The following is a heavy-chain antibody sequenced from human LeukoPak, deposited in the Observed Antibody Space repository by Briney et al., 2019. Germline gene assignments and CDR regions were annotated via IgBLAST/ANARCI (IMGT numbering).Heavy chain of an antibody. CDR2: MNGNSGNT. V-gene: IGHV1-8*01. CDR1: GYTFTSYD. CDR3: ARDRGLVVAATWWFDP. Sequence: ASVKVSCKASGYTFTSYDINWVRQATGQGLEWMGWMNGNSGNTGYAQKFQGRITMTRDTSITTAYMELSSLRSEDTAVYYCARDRGLVVAATWWFDPWGQGTLVTVSS. D-gene: IGHD2-15*01. J-gene: IGHJ5*02.